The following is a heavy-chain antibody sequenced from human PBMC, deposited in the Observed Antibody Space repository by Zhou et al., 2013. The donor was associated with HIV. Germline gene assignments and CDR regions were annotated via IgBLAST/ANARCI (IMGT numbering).Heavy chain of an antibody. Sequence: VQLVESGGGVVRPGGSLRLSCAVSGFTCDDYDMNWVRQAPGKGLEWVSGINWKNNSTGYADSVKGRFTISRDNAKNSLYLQMNSLRAEDTAFYYCARRIYYDSSGYQSQGYGMDVWGQGTTVTVSS. D-gene: IGHD3-22*01. J-gene: IGHJ6*02. CDR1: GFTCDDYD. V-gene: IGHV3-20*04. CDR2: INWKNNST. CDR3: ARRIYYDSSGYQSQGYGMDV.